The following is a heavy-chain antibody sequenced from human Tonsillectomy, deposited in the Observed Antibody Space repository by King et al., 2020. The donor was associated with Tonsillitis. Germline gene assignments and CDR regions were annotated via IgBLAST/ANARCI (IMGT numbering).Heavy chain of an antibody. CDR1: GYSFTDYY. CDR2: INPNSGGT. V-gene: IGHV1-2*02. CDR3: ARDIEPYYYGSSGYDEAFDI. J-gene: IGHJ3*02. Sequence: QLVQSGAEVKKPGASVKVSCKASGYSFTDYYIHWVRQAPGQGLDWMGWINPNSGGTNSAQKFQGRVTMTRDMSISTAYMELRRLRSDDTAVYYCARDIEPYYYGSSGYDEAFDIWGQGTMVTVSS. D-gene: IGHD3-22*01.